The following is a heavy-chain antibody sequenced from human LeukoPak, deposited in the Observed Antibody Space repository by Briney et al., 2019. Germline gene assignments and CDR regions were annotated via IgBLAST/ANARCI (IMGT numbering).Heavy chain of an antibody. CDR1: GYTFTGYY. CDR3: AKTYIYYYDSSGYHPFDY. D-gene: IGHD3-22*01. Sequence: GASVKVSCKASGYTFTGYYIHWVRQAPGQGLEWMGWINPNSGGRHYAQKFQGRVTLTRDTSINTAYMELSRLRSDDTAAYYCAKTYIYYYDSSGYHPFDYWGQGTLVTVSS. V-gene: IGHV1-2*02. CDR2: INPNSGGR. J-gene: IGHJ4*02.